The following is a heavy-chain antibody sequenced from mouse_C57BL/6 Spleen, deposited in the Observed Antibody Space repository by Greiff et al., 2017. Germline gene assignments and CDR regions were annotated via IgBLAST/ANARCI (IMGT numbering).Heavy chain of an antibody. D-gene: IGHD2-4*01. Sequence: QVQLQQPGAELVKPGASVKLSCKASGYTFTSYWMHWVKQRPGQGLEWIGMIHPNSGSTNYNEKFKSKATLTVDKSSSTAYMQLSSLTSEDSAVYYCAREGIYYDYGYFDVWGTGTTVTVSS. J-gene: IGHJ1*03. CDR1: GYTFTSYW. CDR3: AREGIYYDYGYFDV. CDR2: IHPNSGST. V-gene: IGHV1-64*01.